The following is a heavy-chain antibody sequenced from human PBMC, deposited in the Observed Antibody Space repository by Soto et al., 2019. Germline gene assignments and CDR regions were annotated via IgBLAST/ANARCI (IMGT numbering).Heavy chain of an antibody. CDR2: IYYSGNT. V-gene: IGHV4-30-4*01. CDR3: AGHDIWDSGYEDRPGYYYYGMDV. CDR1: GDSISTADYY. J-gene: IGHJ6*02. D-gene: IGHD5-12*01. Sequence: LSLTCTVSGDSISTADYYWNWIRQPPGKGLEWIGYIYYSGNTYYIPSLKSRVTISVDTSKNQISLQLNSVTPEDTAVYYCAGHDIWDSGYEDRPGYYYYGMDVWGQGTTVTVSS.